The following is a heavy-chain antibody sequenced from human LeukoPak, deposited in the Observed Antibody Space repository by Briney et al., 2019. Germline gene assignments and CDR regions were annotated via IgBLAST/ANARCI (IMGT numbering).Heavy chain of an antibody. D-gene: IGHD5-24*01. Sequence: KSSETLSLTCSVSGASISSHCWSWIRQPPGKGLEWIGYIYYSVRTNYNPSLKSRVTISVDMPNNQFSLKMSSVTAADTAVYYCARTGDGYNYYNYYYMDVWGKGTTVTVTS. J-gene: IGHJ6*03. CDR1: GASISSHC. V-gene: IGHV4-59*11. CDR2: IYYSVRT. CDR3: ARTGDGYNYYNYYYMDV.